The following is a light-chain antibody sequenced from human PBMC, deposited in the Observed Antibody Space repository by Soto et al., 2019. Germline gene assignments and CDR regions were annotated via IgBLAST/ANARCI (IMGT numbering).Light chain of an antibody. V-gene: IGKV1-5*03. CDR1: QSISSW. CDR2: RAS. J-gene: IGKJ1*01. Sequence: DIQMTQSPSTLSASVGDRVIITCRASQSISSWLAWYQQKPGKAPNLLIYRASTLKSGIPSRFSGSGSGTVFTLTISSLQPDDFATYCCQQYDRASWTFGPGTKVEIK. CDR3: QQYDRASWT.